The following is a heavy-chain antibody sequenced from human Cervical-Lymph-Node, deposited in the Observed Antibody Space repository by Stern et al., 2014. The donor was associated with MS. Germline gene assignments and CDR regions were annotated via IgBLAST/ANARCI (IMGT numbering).Heavy chain of an antibody. V-gene: IGHV3-30*18. CDR2: IRHDGTNK. CDR3: AKDMGYDFYGMDA. D-gene: IGHD3-3*01. CDR1: GLSFSNTG. J-gene: IGHJ6*04. Sequence: QVQLVESGGGVVQPGRSLRLACESSGLSFSNTGMHWVRQAPGQGLEWVAGIRHDGTNKQYGDSVKGRFTISRDNSRTTLYLQMKSLRPEDTAVYYCAKDMGYDFYGMDAWGEGTTVTVSS.